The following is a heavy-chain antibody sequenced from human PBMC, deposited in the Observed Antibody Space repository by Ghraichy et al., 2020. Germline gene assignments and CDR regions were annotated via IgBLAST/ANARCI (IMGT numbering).Heavy chain of an antibody. CDR3: ARGYRRGYCSSTSCYYDYYYYYMDV. V-gene: IGHV4-59*01. Sequence: GSLRLSCTVSGGSISSYYWSWIRQPPGKGLEWIGYIYYSGSTNYNPSLKSRVTISVDTSKNQFSLKLSSVTAADTAVYYCARGYRRGYCSSTSCYYDYYYYYMDVWGKGTTVTVSS. D-gene: IGHD2-2*01. J-gene: IGHJ6*03. CDR1: GGSISSYY. CDR2: IYYSGST.